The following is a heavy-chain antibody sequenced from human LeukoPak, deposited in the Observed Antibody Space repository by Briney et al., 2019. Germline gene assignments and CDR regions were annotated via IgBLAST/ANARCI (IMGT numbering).Heavy chain of an antibody. Sequence: TSETLSLTCTVSSGSINSYYWGWVRQPAGRGLEWIGRVYTTGKTDYHPSLKSRLTMSVDTSTRQFSLNLRSVTAADTAIYYCARHGYTASHYFLDFWSQGTLVTVSS. V-gene: IGHV4-4*07. J-gene: IGHJ4*02. CDR1: SGSINSYY. D-gene: IGHD3-16*01. CDR3: ARHGYTASHYFLDF. CDR2: VYTTGKT.